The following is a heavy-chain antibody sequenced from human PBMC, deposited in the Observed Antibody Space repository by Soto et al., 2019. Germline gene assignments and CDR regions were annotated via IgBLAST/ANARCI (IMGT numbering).Heavy chain of an antibody. CDR3: ARGYGRNFDY. CDR2: IYYSGST. D-gene: IGHD5-18*01. Sequence: SETLSLTCTVSGGSISSSSYYWGWFRQPPGKGLEWIGSIYYSGSTYYNPSLKSRVTISVDTPKNQFSLELSSVTAADTAVYYCARGYGRNFDYWGQGTLVTVSS. J-gene: IGHJ4*02. CDR1: GGSISSSSYY. V-gene: IGHV4-39*01.